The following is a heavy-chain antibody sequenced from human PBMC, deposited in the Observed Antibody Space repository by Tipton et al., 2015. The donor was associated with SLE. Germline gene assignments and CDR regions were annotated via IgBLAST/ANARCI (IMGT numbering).Heavy chain of an antibody. V-gene: IGHV3-73*01. Sequence: SLRLSCAASGFTFSGSAIHWVRQASGKGLEWVGRIRSKANSYATAYAASVKGRFTISRDDSKNTAYLQMNSLKTEDTAVYYCTGDDYGAPDAFDIWGQGTMVTVSS. D-gene: IGHD4-17*01. CDR2: IRSKANSYAT. J-gene: IGHJ3*02. CDR3: TGDDYGAPDAFDI. CDR1: GFTFSGSA.